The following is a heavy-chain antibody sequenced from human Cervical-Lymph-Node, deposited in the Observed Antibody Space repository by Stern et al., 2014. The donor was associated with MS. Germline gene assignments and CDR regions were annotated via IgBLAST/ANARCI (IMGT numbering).Heavy chain of an antibody. CDR2: ISPVDSET. J-gene: IGHJ4*02. Sequence: EVQLVQSGAEVKKPGQSLKISCKGSGYSFTNSWIGWVRQMPGKGLDLMGIISPVDSETRYSPSFQGQVTLSVDKSINTAYVQWTSLEASDTAMYYCARQGCATTSCHTIDSWGQGTLITVSS. D-gene: IGHD2-2*02. CDR3: ARQGCATTSCHTIDS. V-gene: IGHV5-51*01. CDR1: GYSFTNSW.